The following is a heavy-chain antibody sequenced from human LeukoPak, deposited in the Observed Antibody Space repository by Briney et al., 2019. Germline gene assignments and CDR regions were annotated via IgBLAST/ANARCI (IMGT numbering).Heavy chain of an antibody. Sequence: ASVTVSCKASGYTFTSYYMHWVRQAPGQGLEWMGIINPSGGSTSYAQKLQGRVTMTRDTSTSTVYMELSSLRSEDTAVYYCARSYCGGDCQPGYFDLWGRGTLVTVSS. D-gene: IGHD2-21*02. V-gene: IGHV1-46*01. CDR3: ARSYCGGDCQPGYFDL. CDR2: INPSGGST. J-gene: IGHJ2*01. CDR1: GYTFTSYY.